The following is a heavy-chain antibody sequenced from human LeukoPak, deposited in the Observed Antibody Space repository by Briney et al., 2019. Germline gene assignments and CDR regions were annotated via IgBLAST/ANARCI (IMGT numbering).Heavy chain of an antibody. Sequence: GGSLRLSCAASGFTSSSYAMHWVRQAPGKGLEWVAVISYAGSNKYYADSVRGLFTISRDNSKNTLYLQMNSLRAEDTAVYYCARGGISWVYYGMDVWGKGTTVTVSS. D-gene: IGHD3-16*02. CDR3: ARGGISWVYYGMDV. CDR1: GFTSSSYA. CDR2: ISYAGSNK. V-gene: IGHV3-30*04. J-gene: IGHJ6*04.